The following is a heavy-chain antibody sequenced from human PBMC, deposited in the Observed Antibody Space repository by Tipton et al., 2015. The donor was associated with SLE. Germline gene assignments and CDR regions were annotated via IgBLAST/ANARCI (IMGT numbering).Heavy chain of an antibody. CDR1: GGSISRGGYY. CDR3: ARTHRGYDYPH. CDR2: IYYSGRT. V-gene: IGHV4-31*03. D-gene: IGHD5-12*01. J-gene: IGHJ4*02. Sequence: TLSLTCTVSGGSISRGGYYWSWIRQHPGKGLEWIGYIYYSGRTYYNPSLKSRVTISVDTSKNQFSLQLSSVTAADTAVYYCARTHRGYDYPHWGQGTLVTVSS.